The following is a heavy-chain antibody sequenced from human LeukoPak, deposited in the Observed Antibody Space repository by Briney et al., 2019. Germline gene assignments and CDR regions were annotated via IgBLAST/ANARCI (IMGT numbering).Heavy chain of an antibody. J-gene: IGHJ4*02. D-gene: IGHD3-16*02. CDR1: RFTFSNYA. V-gene: IGHV3-23*01. CDR3: ARDPALSGYFDY. Sequence: PGGSLRLSCAASRFTFSNYAMSWVRQAPGKGLEWVSTISSSGGSAYYADSLRGRFTISRDNSKNTLYLQMNSLRAEDSAVYYCARDPALSGYFDYWGQGTLVTVSS. CDR2: ISSSGGSA.